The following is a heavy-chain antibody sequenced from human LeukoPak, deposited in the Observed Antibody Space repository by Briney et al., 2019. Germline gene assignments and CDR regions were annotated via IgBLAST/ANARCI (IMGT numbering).Heavy chain of an antibody. CDR1: GCTFTSQA. D-gene: IGHD1/OR15-1a*01. CDR3: AAGGGNTFNP. CDR2: FTGEDGNI. V-gene: IGHV3-23*01. J-gene: IGHJ5*02. Sequence: GGSLRLSCAASGCTFTSQALSWVRQAPGKGLEWVSSFTGEDGNIHYADSVKDRFTLSRDTSKETMYLQMVSLRADDTAMYYCAAGGGNTFNPWGQGTLVTVSS.